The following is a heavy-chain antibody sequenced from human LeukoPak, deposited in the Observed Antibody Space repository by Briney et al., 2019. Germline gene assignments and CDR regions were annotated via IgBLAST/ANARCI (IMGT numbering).Heavy chain of an antibody. D-gene: IGHD3-10*01. Sequence: SQTLSLTCAVSGGSISSGGYSWSWIRQPPGKGLEWIGYIYHSGSTYYNPSLKSRVTISVDRSKNQFSLKLSSVTAADTAVYYCARDYGSGSPYFDYWGQGTLVTVSS. CDR3: ARDYGSGSPYFDY. CDR2: IYHSGST. V-gene: IGHV4-30-2*01. CDR1: GGSISSGGYS. J-gene: IGHJ4*02.